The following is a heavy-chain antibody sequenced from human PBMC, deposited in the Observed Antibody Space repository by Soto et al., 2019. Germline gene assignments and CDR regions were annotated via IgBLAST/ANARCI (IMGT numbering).Heavy chain of an antibody. Sequence: QVQLVESGGGVVQPGRSLRLSCAASGFTFSSYGMHWVRQAPGKGLEWVAVIWYDGSNKYYADSVKGRFTISRDNSKNTLYRQMNSLRAEDTAVYYCARPGYYDYIWGSDRYDHDAFDIWGQGKMVNVSS. CDR3: ARPGYYDYIWGSDRYDHDAFDI. CDR2: IWYDGSNK. V-gene: IGHV3-33*01. D-gene: IGHD3-16*02. CDR1: GFTFSSYG. J-gene: IGHJ3*02.